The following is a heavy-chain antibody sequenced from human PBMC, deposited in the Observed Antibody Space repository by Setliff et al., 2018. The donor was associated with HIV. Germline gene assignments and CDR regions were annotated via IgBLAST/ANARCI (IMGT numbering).Heavy chain of an antibody. CDR2: IYTSGSS. V-gene: IGHV4-4*08. Sequence: KASETLSLTCTVSNDSNTSFYWTWIRQPPGKGLEWIGYIYTSGSSNYNPSLKSRVTFSIDTSKNQFSLKLSSVTAADSGLYFCAAHLAITVIGHWFFSLWGRGTLVTVSS. CDR3: AAHLAITVIGHWFFSL. J-gene: IGHJ2*01. CDR1: NDSNTSFY. D-gene: IGHD4-17*01.